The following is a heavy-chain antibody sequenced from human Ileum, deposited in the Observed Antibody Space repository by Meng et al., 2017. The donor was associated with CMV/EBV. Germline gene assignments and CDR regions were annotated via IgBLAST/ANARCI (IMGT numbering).Heavy chain of an antibody. J-gene: IGHJ6*02. D-gene: IGHD2-2*01. CDR3: AREGGDIVVVPAARMIGPYYYGMDV. CDR2: ISAYNGNT. Sequence: WVRQAPGQGLEWMGWISAYNGNTNYAQKLQGRVTMTTDTSTSTAYMELRSLRSDDTAVYYCAREGGDIVVVPAARMIGPYYYGMDVWGQGTTVTVSS. V-gene: IGHV1-18*01.